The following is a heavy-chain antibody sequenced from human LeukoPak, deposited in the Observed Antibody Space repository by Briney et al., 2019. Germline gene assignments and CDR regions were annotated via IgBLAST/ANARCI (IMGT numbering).Heavy chain of an antibody. CDR3: ARDERLLSFLK. CDR2: IKQDGSER. J-gene: IGHJ4*02. V-gene: IGHV3-7*03. CDR1: GFTFSNYW. D-gene: IGHD3-3*01. Sequence: GGSLRLSCAASGFTFSNYWMTWFRQTPGKGLEWVGNIKQDGSERYYVDSVKGRFTISRDNAKNSLYLQMNSLRAEDTAIYYCARDERLLSFLKWGQGTLVTVSS.